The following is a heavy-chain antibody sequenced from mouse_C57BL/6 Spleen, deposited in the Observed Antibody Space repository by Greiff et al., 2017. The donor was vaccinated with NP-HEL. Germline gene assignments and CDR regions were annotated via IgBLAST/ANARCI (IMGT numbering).Heavy chain of an antibody. D-gene: IGHD1-3*01. Sequence: EVQLVESGGGLVKPGGSLKLSCAASGFTFSSYAMSWVRQTPEKRLEWVATISDGGSYTYYPDNVKGRFTISRDNAKNNLYLQMSHLKSEDTAMYYCARDQWAPFDYWGQGTTLTVSS. CDR1: GFTFSSYA. CDR3: ARDQWAPFDY. V-gene: IGHV5-4*01. J-gene: IGHJ2*01. CDR2: ISDGGSYT.